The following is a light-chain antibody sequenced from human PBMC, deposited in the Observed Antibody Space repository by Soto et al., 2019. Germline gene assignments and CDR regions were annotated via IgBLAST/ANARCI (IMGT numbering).Light chain of an antibody. V-gene: IGKV3-20*01. CDR2: GAS. CDR3: QQYGSYALP. CDR1: KSHSRSD. Sequence: EIVFTQSSGTPSVSPAVRATRSCRAHKSHSRSDLACYHQKPCQAPRLLIDGASSRTTGIPDTFTGRSPGTDFPFTISRLEPEDCAVYYCQQYGSYALPFGGGTKV. J-gene: IGKJ4*01.